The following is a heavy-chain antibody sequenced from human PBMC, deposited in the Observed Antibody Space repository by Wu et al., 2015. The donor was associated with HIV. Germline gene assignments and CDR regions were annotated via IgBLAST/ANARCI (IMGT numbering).Heavy chain of an antibody. CDR3: ARGEGIAAADNPFDP. D-gene: IGHD6-13*01. CDR1: GYTFTGYY. J-gene: IGHJ5*02. CDR2: INPNSGGT. V-gene: IGHV1-2*02. Sequence: QVQLVQSGAEVKKPGASVKVSCKASGYTFTGYYMHWVRQAPGQGLEWMGWINPNSGGTNYAQKFQGRVTMTRDTSISTAYMELSRLRSDDTAVYYCARGEGIAAADNPFDPWGQGTLVIVSS.